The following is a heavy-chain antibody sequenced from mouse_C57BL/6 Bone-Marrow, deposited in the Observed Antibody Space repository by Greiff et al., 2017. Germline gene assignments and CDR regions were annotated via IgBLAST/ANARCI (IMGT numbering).Heavy chain of an antibody. CDR1: GYTFTSYW. CDR3: ARRGTTVVERDFDV. CDR2: IYPGSGST. Sequence: QVQLQQPGAELVKPGASVKMSCKASGYTFTSYWITWVKQRPGQGLEWIGDIYPGSGSTNYNEKFKSKATLTVDTSSSTAYMQLSSLTSEDSAVYYCARRGTTVVERDFDVWGTGTTVTVSS. V-gene: IGHV1-55*01. D-gene: IGHD1-1*01. J-gene: IGHJ1*03.